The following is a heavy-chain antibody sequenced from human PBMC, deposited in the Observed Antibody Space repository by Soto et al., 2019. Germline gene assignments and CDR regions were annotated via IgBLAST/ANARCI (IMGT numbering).Heavy chain of an antibody. CDR2: IYYSGST. CDR1: GGSISSGGYY. D-gene: IGHD1-26*01. V-gene: IGHV4-31*03. J-gene: IGHJ4*02. CDR3: ARDYHGSYSGGFDF. Sequence: PSETLSLTCTVSGGSISSGGYYWSWIRQHPGKGLEWIGYIYYSGSTYYNPSLKSRVTISVDTSKNQFSLKLSSVTAADTAVYYCARDYHGSYSGGFDFWGQGTLVTVSS.